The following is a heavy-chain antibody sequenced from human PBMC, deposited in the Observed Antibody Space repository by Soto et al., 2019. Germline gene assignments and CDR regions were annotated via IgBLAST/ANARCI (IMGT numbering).Heavy chain of an antibody. V-gene: IGHV1-8*01. CDR3: ARGGSGWYNYYYYGMDV. J-gene: IGHJ6*02. CDR1: GYTFTSYD. Sequence: VKVSCKASGYTFTSYDINWVRQATGQGLEWMGWMNPNSGNTGYAQKFQGRVTMTRNTSISTAYMELSSLRSEDTAVYYCARGGSGWYNYYYYGMDVWGQGATVTVSS. D-gene: IGHD6-13*01. CDR2: MNPNSGNT.